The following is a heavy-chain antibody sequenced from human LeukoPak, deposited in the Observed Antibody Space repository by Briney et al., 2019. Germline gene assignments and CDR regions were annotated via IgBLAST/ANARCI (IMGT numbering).Heavy chain of an antibody. D-gene: IGHD3-9*01. V-gene: IGHV3-30-3*01. Sequence: PGGSLRLSCAASGFTFSSYAMHWVRQAPGKGLEWVAVISYDGSNKYYADSVKGRFTISRDNSKNTLYLQMNSLRAEDTAVYYCATDWLEVWGQGTLVTVSS. CDR3: ATDWLEV. J-gene: IGHJ4*02. CDR2: ISYDGSNK. CDR1: GFTFSSYA.